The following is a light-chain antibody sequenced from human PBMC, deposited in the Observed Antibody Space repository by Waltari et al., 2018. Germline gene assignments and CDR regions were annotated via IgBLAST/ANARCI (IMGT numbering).Light chain of an antibody. Sequence: EIVLPQSPDTLSFSPGESATLSCRASQSISKYLAWYQQKPGHAPRLLIYHASSRSTGIPDRFSGSGFVTDFSLTISRLEPEDFAVYYCQHYVSLPATFGQGTKLEIK. CDR2: HAS. CDR1: QSISKY. J-gene: IGKJ1*01. CDR3: QHYVSLPAT. V-gene: IGKV3-20*01.